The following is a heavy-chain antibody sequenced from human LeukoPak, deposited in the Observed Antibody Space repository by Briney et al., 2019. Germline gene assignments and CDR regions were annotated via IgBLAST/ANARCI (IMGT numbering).Heavy chain of an antibody. D-gene: IGHD5-12*01. CDR1: GFTFSSYG. CDR3: ARGDSGYEYYFDY. CDR2: ISFDGRNA. J-gene: IGHJ4*02. V-gene: IGHV3-30*03. Sequence: WGSLRLSCAASGFTFSSYGMIWVRQAPGKGLEWLAVISFDGRNAFYADSMKGRFTISRDNSKNTLYLQVNSLRSEDTAVYYCARGDSGYEYYFDYWGQGTLVTVSS.